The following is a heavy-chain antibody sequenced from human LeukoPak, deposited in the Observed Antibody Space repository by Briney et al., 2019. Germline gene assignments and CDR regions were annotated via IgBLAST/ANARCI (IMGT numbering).Heavy chain of an antibody. Sequence: SVKVSCKASGGTFSSYAISWVRQAPGQGLEWMGGIIPIFGTVNYAQKFQGRVTITADKSTSTAYMEPSSLRSEDTAVYYCARSLFRFLEWSYRSYYYYYMDVWGKGTTVTVSS. V-gene: IGHV1-69*06. CDR2: IIPIFGTV. D-gene: IGHD3-3*01. J-gene: IGHJ6*03. CDR3: ARSLFRFLEWSYRSYYYYYMDV. CDR1: GGTFSSYA.